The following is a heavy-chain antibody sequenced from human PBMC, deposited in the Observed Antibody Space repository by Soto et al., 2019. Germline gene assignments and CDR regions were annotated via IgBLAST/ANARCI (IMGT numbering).Heavy chain of an antibody. Sequence: ASVKVSCKASGYTFTSYDINWVRQATGQGLEWMGWMNPNSGNTGYAQKFQGRVTMTRNTSISTAYMELSSLRSEDTAVYYCARLPYYYDSSGYYQGTNYYYYYGMDVWGQGTTVTVSS. D-gene: IGHD3-22*01. CDR2: MNPNSGNT. CDR3: ARLPYYYDSSGYYQGTNYYYYYGMDV. CDR1: GYTFTSYD. J-gene: IGHJ6*02. V-gene: IGHV1-8*01.